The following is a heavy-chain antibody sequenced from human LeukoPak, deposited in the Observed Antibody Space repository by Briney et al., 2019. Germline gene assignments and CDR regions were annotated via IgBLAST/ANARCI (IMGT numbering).Heavy chain of an antibody. CDR1: GYTFTSYA. V-gene: IGHV1-3*01. Sequence: ASVKVSCKASGYTFTSYAMHWVRQAPGQRLEWMGWINAGNGNTKYSQKFQGRVTITRDTSASTAYMELSSLRSEDTAVYYCARDGDYDYVWGSYAHYWGXGTLVTVSS. J-gene: IGHJ4*01. CDR2: INAGNGNT. D-gene: IGHD3-16*01. CDR3: ARDGDYDYVWGSYAHY.